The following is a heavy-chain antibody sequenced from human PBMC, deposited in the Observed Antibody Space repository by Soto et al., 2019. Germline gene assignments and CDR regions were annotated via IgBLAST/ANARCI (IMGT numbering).Heavy chain of an antibody. J-gene: IGHJ6*02. CDR3: ARRTWGMDV. V-gene: IGHV4-4*02. D-gene: IGHD2-8*01. CDR1: SGSITSSNW. CDR2: IFHSGNT. Sequence: QVQLQESGPGLVKPSGTLSLTCAVSSGSITSSNWWSWVRQPPGKGLEWIGEIFHSGNTYYNPSLKSRVTISVDTSKNQFSVNLRSVTAADTAVYYCARRTWGMDVWGQGTTVTVSS.